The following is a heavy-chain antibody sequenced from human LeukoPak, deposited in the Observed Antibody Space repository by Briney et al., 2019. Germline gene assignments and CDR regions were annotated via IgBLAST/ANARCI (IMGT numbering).Heavy chain of an antibody. Sequence: PGGSLRLSCAASGFTFSSYGMHWVRQAPGKGLEWVAVIWYDGSNKYYADSVKGRFTISRDNSKNTLYLQMNSLRAEDTAVYYCARDSSRIAAAGYVDYWGQEPWSPSPQ. J-gene: IGHJ4*01. CDR1: GFTFSSYG. V-gene: IGHV3-33*01. D-gene: IGHD6-13*01. CDR2: IWYDGSNK. CDR3: ARDSSRIAAAGYVDY.